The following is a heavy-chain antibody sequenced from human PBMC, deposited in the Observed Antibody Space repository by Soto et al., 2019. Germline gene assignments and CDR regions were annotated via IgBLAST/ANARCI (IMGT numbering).Heavy chain of an antibody. J-gene: IGHJ4*02. D-gene: IGHD3-3*01. CDR2: IHYSGST. Sequence: XXTRSLPGTVAGGSISSYYWSWIQQPHGKGLEWIGYIHYSGSTNYTPSLKSRVTISVDTSKNQFSLKLSSVTAADTAVYYCARGSFGVVITALDYWGQGTLVTVSS. CDR1: GGSISSYY. CDR3: ARGSFGVVITALDY. V-gene: IGHV4-59*01.